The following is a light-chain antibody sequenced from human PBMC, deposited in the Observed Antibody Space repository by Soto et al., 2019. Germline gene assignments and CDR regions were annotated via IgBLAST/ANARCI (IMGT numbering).Light chain of an antibody. CDR1: QSISSW. CDR2: KAS. J-gene: IGKJ2*01. V-gene: IGKV1-5*03. CDR3: QQYDTYHVT. Sequence: DIQMTQSPSTLSASVGDRVTITCRASQSISSWLAWYQQKPGKAPKLLIYKASSLESGVPSTFSGSGSGTEFTLTISSLQPDDFATYYCQQYDTYHVTFGQGTKLEI.